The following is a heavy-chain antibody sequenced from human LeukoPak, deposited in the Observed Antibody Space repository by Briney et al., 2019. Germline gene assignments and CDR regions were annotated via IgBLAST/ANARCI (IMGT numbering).Heavy chain of an antibody. J-gene: IGHJ4*02. CDR3: AKGAEIDH. Sequence: GGSLRLSCAASGFNFNNYAMSWVLQTPGKGLEWLSAMTGPTDTTYYAESVKGRFTISRDYSKSMVYLQMNSLRADDTAVYYCAKGAEIDHWGQGTLVTVSS. V-gene: IGHV3-23*01. CDR2: MTGPTDTT. CDR1: GFNFNNYA.